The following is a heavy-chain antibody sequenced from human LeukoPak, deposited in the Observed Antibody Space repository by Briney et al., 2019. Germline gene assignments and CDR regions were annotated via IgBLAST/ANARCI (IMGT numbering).Heavy chain of an antibody. D-gene: IGHD3-22*01. CDR2: ISYNGGRK. CDR1: GFTFSSDW. CDR3: ARQEARNYYYEGLDY. Sequence: GGSLRLSCAASGFTFSSDWMIWVRQAPGKGLEWVALISYNGGRKDYADSVKGRFTIDRDNSKNTVYLQMNSLRPDDTAIYFCARQEARNYYYEGLDYWGQGNLVTVSS. J-gene: IGHJ4*02. V-gene: IGHV3-30*03.